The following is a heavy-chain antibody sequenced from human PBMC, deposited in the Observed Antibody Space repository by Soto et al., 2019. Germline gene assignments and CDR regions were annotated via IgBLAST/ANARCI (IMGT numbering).Heavy chain of an antibody. V-gene: IGHV1-69*13. Sequence: SVKVSCKASGGTFSSYAISWVRQAPGQGLGWMGGIIPIFGTANYAQKFQGRVTITADESTSTAYMELSSLRSEDTAVYYCARVNGYSYGWHYYGMDVWGQGTTVTVSS. CDR3: ARVNGYSYGWHYYGMDV. J-gene: IGHJ6*02. CDR2: IIPIFGTA. D-gene: IGHD5-18*01. CDR1: GGTFSSYA.